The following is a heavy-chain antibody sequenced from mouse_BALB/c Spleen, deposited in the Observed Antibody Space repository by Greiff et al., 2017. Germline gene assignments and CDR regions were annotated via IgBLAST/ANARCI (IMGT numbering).Heavy chain of an antibody. Sequence: EVHLVESGGGLVQPGGSLKLSCAASGFTFSSYTMSWVRQTPEKRLEWVAYISNGGGSTYYPDTVKGRFTISRDNAKNTLYLQMSSLKSEDTAMYYCARQLGRGDYFDYWGQGTTLTVSS. CDR3: ARQLGRGDYFDY. V-gene: IGHV5-12-2*01. D-gene: IGHD4-1*01. CDR2: ISNGGGST. J-gene: IGHJ2*01. CDR1: GFTFSSYT.